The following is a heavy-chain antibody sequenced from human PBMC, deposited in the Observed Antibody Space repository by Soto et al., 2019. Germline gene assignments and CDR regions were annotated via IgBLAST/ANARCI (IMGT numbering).Heavy chain of an antibody. CDR1: GYTFTSYD. CDR2: MNPNSGNT. V-gene: IGHV1-8*01. J-gene: IGHJ3*02. Sequence: QVQLVQSGAEVKKPGASVKVSCKASGYTFTSYDINWVRQATGQGLEWMGWMNPNSGNTGYAQKFQGRVTMTRNTSISTAYMELSSMRSEDTAVYYCARTQGGNSSGWSDAFDIWGRGTMVTVSS. D-gene: IGHD6-19*01. CDR3: ARTQGGNSSGWSDAFDI.